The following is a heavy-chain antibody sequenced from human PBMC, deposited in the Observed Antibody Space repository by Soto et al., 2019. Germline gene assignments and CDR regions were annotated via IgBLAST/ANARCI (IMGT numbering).Heavy chain of an antibody. V-gene: IGHV1-46*01. CDR3: ARGSGSFVYGMDV. Sequence: ASVKVSCKASGGIFSSYAISWVRQAPGQGLEWMGRINPSTGSTSYAQKFQGRVTMTRDTSTSTVYMELSSLRSEDTAVFYCARGSGSFVYGMDVWGQGTKVTVSS. CDR1: GGIFSSYA. CDR2: INPSTGST. J-gene: IGHJ6*02. D-gene: IGHD3-10*01.